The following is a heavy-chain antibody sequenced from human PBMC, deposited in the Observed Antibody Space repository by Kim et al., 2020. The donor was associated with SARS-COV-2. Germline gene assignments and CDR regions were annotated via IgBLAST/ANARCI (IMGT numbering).Heavy chain of an antibody. Sequence: ASVKVSCKASGYTFSGYYIHWVRQAPGQGLEWMGWINPNTGVTNYAQNFRGRVTMTRDTSIGTAYMELTRLGSDDTAVYYCARGGDMSTRRPHDHWGQGTRVTVHS. CDR3: ARGGDMSTRRPHDH. D-gene: IGHD3-16*01. J-gene: IGHJ4*02. V-gene: IGHV1-2*02. CDR2: INPNTGVT. CDR1: GYTFSGYY.